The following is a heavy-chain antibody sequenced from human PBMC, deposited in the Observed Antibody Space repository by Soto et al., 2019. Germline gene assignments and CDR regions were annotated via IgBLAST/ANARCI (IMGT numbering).Heavy chain of an antibody. Sequence: EVQLLESGGGLVQPGGSLRLSCAASGFTFSSYAMSWVRQGPGKGLEWVSAISGSGGSTYYADSVKGRFTISRDNSKNTLYLPMNSLRDEDTAVYYCAKVQYGGNDYLGQGTLVTVSS. CDR3: AKVQYGGNDY. CDR2: ISGSGGST. CDR1: GFTFSSYA. D-gene: IGHD3-16*01. V-gene: IGHV3-23*01. J-gene: IGHJ4*02.